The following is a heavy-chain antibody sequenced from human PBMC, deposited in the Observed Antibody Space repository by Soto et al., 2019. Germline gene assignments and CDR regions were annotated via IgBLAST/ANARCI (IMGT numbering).Heavy chain of an antibody. CDR1: GGTFSSYA. D-gene: IGHD3-22*01. V-gene: IGHV1-69*13. J-gene: IGHJ5*02. CDR3: ARDDSSGYFANWFDP. CDR2: IIPIFGTA. Sequence: SVKVSCKASGGTFSSYAIRWVRQAPGQGLEWMGGIIPIFGTANYAQKFQGRVTITADESTSTAYMELSSLRSEDTAVYYCARDDSSGYFANWFDPWGQGTLVTVSS.